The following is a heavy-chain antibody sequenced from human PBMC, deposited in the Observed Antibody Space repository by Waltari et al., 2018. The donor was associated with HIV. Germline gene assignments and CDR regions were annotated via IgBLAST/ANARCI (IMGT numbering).Heavy chain of an antibody. V-gene: IGHV4-39*01. CDR1: GGSISSSSYS. J-gene: IGHJ4*02. Sequence: QLQLQESGPGLVKPSATLSLTCTVSGGSISSSSYSRGWIRQPPGKGLEWIGSIYYSGSTYYNPSLKRRVTISVDTSKNQFSLKLSSVTAADTAVYYCARRRGFGFGYWGQGTLVTVSS. D-gene: IGHD3-16*01. CDR3: ARRRGFGFGY. CDR2: IYYSGST.